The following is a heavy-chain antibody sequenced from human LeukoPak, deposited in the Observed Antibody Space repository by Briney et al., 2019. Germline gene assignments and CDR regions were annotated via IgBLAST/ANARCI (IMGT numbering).Heavy chain of an antibody. CDR2: IYYNGVT. J-gene: IGHJ5*02. D-gene: IGHD3-16*01. Sequence: SETLSLTSTVSGGSLTNYFWSSIRQPPGRPLRWLGYIYYNGVTKYIPSLKSRLTLSVDTSKDQFSLKLTSVTAADTAIYYCARLHALRAEEFEPWGQGTLVTVSS. CDR1: GGSLTNYF. V-gene: IGHV4-59*01. CDR3: ARLHALRAEEFEP.